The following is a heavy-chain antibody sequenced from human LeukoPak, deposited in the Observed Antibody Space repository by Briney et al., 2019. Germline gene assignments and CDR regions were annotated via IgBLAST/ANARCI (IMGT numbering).Heavy chain of an antibody. J-gene: IGHJ4*02. Sequence: GGSLRLSCAASGFTFSSYGMHWVRQAPGKGLEWVALIRYDGSNKYYADSVKGRFTISRDDSKNTLYLQMNSLRAEDTAVYYCAKDPRPPFWSGYYAGYFDYWGQGTLVTVSS. D-gene: IGHD3-3*01. CDR1: GFTFSSYG. CDR2: IRYDGSNK. CDR3: AKDPRPPFWSGYYAGYFDY. V-gene: IGHV3-30*02.